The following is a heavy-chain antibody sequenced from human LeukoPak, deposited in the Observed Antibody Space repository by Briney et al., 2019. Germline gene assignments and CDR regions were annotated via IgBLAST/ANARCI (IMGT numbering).Heavy chain of an antibody. V-gene: IGHV4-38-2*02. Sequence: PSETLSLTCTVSGYSISSGYYWGWIRQPPGKGLEWIGSIYHSGSTYYNPSLKSRVTISVDTSKNQFSLKLSSVTAADTAVYYCAREEGWFDPWGQGTLVTVSS. J-gene: IGHJ5*02. CDR3: AREEGWFDP. CDR2: IYHSGST. CDR1: GYSISSGYY.